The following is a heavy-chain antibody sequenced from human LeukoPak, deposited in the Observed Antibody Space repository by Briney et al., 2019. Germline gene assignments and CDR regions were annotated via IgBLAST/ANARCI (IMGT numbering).Heavy chain of an antibody. J-gene: IGHJ4*02. Sequence: PGVSLRLSCAASGFTFSSYAMSWVRQAPGKGLEWVSAISGSGGSTYYADSVKGRFTISRDNSKNTLYLQMNSLRAEDTAVYYCAKVKARPSSNYFDYWGQGTLVTVSS. CDR1: GFTFSSYA. CDR3: AKVKARPSSNYFDY. CDR2: ISGSGGST. D-gene: IGHD6-6*01. V-gene: IGHV3-23*01.